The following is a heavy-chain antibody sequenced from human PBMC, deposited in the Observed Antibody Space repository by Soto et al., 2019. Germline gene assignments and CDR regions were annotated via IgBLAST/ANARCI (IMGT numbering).Heavy chain of an antibody. J-gene: IGHJ4*02. D-gene: IGHD6-6*01. V-gene: IGHV3-48*01. CDR3: ASGRPVDY. Sequence: GGTLRLSCVASGFTFSNYGMNWVRQPPGKGLEWVSYISSGNNFIYYEDSVKGRFTISRDNAKNSLYLQMNRLRAEDTAVYYCASGRPVDYWGQGTLVTVSS. CDR2: ISSGNNFI. CDR1: GFTFSNYG.